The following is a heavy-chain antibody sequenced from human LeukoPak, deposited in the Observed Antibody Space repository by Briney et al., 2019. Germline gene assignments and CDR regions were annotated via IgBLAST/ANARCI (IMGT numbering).Heavy chain of an antibody. CDR1: GFAVNTYD. V-gene: IGHV3-48*01. CDR2: FGISGTI. J-gene: IGHJ4*02. CDR3: AGYGVYPY. D-gene: IGHD5/OR15-5a*01. Sequence: GGSLRLSCAASGFAVNTYDMHWVRQAPGEGPQWIAYFGISGTIYYADSVRGRFTISRDSAKNSLYLQMNGLRVDDTAIYYCAGYGVYPYWGQGTPATVSS.